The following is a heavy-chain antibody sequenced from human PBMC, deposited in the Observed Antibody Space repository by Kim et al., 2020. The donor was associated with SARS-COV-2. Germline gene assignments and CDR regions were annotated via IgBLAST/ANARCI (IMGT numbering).Heavy chain of an antibody. Sequence: GGSLRLSCAASGFTFSDYYMSWIRQAPGKGLEWILYISSSGSVIYYADSVKGRFTISRDNAKNSLYLQMNSLRAEDTAVYFCAGSGSSRTGYFDYWGRGTLVTVSS. CDR3: AGSGSSRTGYFDY. V-gene: IGHV3-11*01. CDR1: GFTFSDYY. D-gene: IGHD1-26*01. J-gene: IGHJ4*02. CDR2: ISSSGSVI.